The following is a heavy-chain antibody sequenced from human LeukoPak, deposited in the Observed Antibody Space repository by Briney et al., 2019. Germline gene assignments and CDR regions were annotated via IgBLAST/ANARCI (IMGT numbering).Heavy chain of an antibody. D-gene: IGHD3-22*01. CDR3: ARDQNSIGYYYDSTFDY. CDR2: ISAYNGNT. Sequence: ASVTVSCKASGYTFTSYGISWVRQAPGQGLEWMGWISAYNGNTNYAQKLQGRVTMTTDTSTSTAYMELRSLRSDDTAVYYCARDQNSIGYYYDSTFDYWGQGTLVTVSS. CDR1: GYTFTSYG. J-gene: IGHJ4*02. V-gene: IGHV1-18*01.